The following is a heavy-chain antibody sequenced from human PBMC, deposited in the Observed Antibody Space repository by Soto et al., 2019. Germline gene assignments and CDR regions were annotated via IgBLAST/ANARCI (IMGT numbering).Heavy chain of an antibody. CDR2: IIPIFGTA. CDR1: GGTFSSYA. J-gene: IGHJ4*02. V-gene: IGHV1-69*13. CDR3: ARAPSRDGYETHYFDY. Sequence: SVKVSCKASGGTFSSYAISWVRQAPGQGLEWMGGIIPIFGTANYAQKFQGRVTITADESTSTAYMELSSLRSEDTAVYYCARAPSRDGYETHYFDYWGQGTLVTVSS. D-gene: IGHD5-12*01.